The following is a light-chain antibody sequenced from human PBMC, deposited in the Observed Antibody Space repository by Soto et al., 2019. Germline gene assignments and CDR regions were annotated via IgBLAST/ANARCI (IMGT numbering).Light chain of an antibody. Sequence: EIVLTQSPATLSLSPGERATLSCRASQRVTKYIAWYQQKPGQAPRLLIYDTSNRATGVPARFSGSGSGTNFTLTVNGLESEDSGIYYCQQRYNWLTFGGGTKVEIK. CDR3: QQRYNWLT. V-gene: IGKV3-11*01. CDR1: QRVTKY. CDR2: DTS. J-gene: IGKJ4*01.